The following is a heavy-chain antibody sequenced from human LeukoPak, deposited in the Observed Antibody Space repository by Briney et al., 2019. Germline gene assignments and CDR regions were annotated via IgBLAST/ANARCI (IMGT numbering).Heavy chain of an antibody. V-gene: IGHV1-69*05. J-gene: IGHJ6*03. CDR1: GGTFSSYA. CDR2: IIPIFGTA. Sequence: ASVKVSCKASGGTFSSYAISWVRQAPGQGLEWMGGIIPIFGTANYAQKFQGRVTITTDESTSTAYMELSSLRSEDTAVYYCARPRVPTHRRGYYHYYMDVWGKGTTVTVSS. CDR3: ARPRVPTHRRGYYHYYMDV. D-gene: IGHD4/OR15-4a*01.